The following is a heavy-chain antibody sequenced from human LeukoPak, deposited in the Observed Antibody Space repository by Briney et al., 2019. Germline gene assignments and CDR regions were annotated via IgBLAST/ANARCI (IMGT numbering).Heavy chain of an antibody. J-gene: IGHJ4*02. D-gene: IGHD3-22*01. CDR1: GFTFSSYG. Sequence: GGSLRLSCAASGFTFSSYGMHWVRQAPGKGLECVAVIWYDGSNKYYADSVKGRFTISRDNSKNTLYLQMNSLRAEDTAVYYCARELSGYYPTFDYWGQGTLVTVSS. CDR3: ARELSGYYPTFDY. V-gene: IGHV3-33*01. CDR2: IWYDGSNK.